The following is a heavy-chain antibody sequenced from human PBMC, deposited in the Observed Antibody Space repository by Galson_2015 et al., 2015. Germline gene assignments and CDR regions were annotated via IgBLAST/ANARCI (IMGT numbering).Heavy chain of an antibody. D-gene: IGHD3-3*01. J-gene: IGHJ4*02. V-gene: IGHV3-21*01. CDR3: ARDITNYDFWSGYDY. CDR2: ISSSSSYI. Sequence: LRLSCAASGFTFSSYSMNWVRQAPGKGLEWVSSISSSSSYIYYADSVKGRFTISRDNAKNSLYPQMNSLRAEDTAVYYCARDITNYDFWSGYDYWGQGTLVTVSS. CDR1: GFTFSSYS.